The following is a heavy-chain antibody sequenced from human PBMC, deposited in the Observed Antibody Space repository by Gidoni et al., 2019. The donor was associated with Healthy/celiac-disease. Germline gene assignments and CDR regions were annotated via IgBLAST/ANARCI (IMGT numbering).Heavy chain of an antibody. CDR3: AKASFGGLHAFDI. J-gene: IGHJ3*02. CDR2: ISGSVGST. Sequence: EVQLLESGGGLVQPGGSLRLPCAASGFTLSSYAMSWVRQAPGKGLEWVSAISGSVGSTYYADSVKGLFTISRDNSKNTLYLQMNSLRAEDTAVYYCAKASFGGLHAFDIWGQGTMVTVSS. D-gene: IGHD3-16*01. CDR1: GFTLSSYA. V-gene: IGHV3-23*01.